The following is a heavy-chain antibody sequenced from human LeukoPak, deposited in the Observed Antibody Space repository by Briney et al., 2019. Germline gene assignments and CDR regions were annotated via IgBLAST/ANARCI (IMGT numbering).Heavy chain of an antibody. CDR1: GFTFSGYG. J-gene: IGHJ5*02. CDR2: ISYDGSNK. Sequence: GGSLVLSCAASGFTFSGYGMHWVRPAPGKGLEWVAVISYDGSNKYYADSVKGRFTISRDNSKNTLYLQMNSLRAEDTAVYYCAKSWSAIAAAGIGWFDPWGQGTLVTVSS. D-gene: IGHD6-13*01. V-gene: IGHV3-30*18. CDR3: AKSWSAIAAAGIGWFDP.